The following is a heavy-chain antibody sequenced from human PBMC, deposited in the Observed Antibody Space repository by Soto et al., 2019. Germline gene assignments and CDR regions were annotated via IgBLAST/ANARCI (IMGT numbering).Heavy chain of an antibody. CDR1: GYTFTSYA. V-gene: IGHV1-3*03. Sequence: ASVKVSCKASGYTFTSYAMHWVRQAPGQRLEWMGWINAGNGNTKYSQKFQGRFTISRDNSKNTLYLQMGSLRAEDMGVYFCAREVVAATYDYWGQGALVTV. D-gene: IGHD2-15*01. CDR2: INAGNGNT. J-gene: IGHJ4*02. CDR3: AREVVAATYDY.